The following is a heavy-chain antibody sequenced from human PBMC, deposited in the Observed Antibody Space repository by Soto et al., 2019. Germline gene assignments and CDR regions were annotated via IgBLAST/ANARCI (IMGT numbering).Heavy chain of an antibody. CDR2: IYPGDSDT. J-gene: IGHJ5*02. V-gene: IGHV5-51*01. CDR3: ARGPPPRAVAGIWFDP. Sequence: PGESLKISCKGSGYSFTSYWIGWVRQMPGKGLEWMGIIYPGDSDTRYSPSFQGQVTISADKSISTAYLQWSSLKASDTAMYYCARGPPPRAVAGIWFDPWGQGTLVTVSS. D-gene: IGHD6-19*01. CDR1: GYSFTSYW.